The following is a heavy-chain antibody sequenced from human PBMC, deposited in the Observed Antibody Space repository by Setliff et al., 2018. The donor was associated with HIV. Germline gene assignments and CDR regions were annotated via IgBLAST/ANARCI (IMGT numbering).Heavy chain of an antibody. D-gene: IGHD6-6*01. Sequence: ASVKVSCKASGYTFNDYDLSWVRQAPGQGLEWLGWMNPNSGNTGYAQNLQGRVTMTRNTSIGTAYTEVSRLRFEDTAVYYCARHPTQYSSSSGWGQGTLVTVSS. J-gene: IGHJ4*02. V-gene: IGHV1-8*02. CDR2: MNPNSGNT. CDR1: GYTFNDYD. CDR3: ARHPTQYSSSSG.